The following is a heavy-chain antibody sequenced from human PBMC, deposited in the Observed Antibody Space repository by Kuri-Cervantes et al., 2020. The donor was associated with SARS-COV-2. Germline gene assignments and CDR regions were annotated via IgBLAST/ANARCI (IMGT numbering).Heavy chain of an antibody. D-gene: IGHD2-2*01. J-gene: IGHJ3*02. CDR3: ARGGAGYCSSTSCYLAFDI. CDR1: RASINTNF. CDR2: VHSSGST. Sequence: GSLRLSCSVSRASINTNFWTWIRQPPGKGLEWIGDVHSSGSTNYNPSLKSRVTISVDTSKNQFSLKLSSVTAADTAVYYCARGGAGYCSSTSCYLAFDIWGQGTMVTVSS. V-gene: IGHV4-4*08.